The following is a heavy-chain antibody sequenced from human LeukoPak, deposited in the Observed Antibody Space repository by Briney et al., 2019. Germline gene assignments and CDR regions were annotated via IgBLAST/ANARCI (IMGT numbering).Heavy chain of an antibody. CDR3: ARGARAIAASLYYYYYMDV. D-gene: IGHD6-6*01. J-gene: IGHJ6*03. CDR2: INHSGST. V-gene: IGHV4-34*01. CDR1: GGSFSGYY. Sequence: KASETLSLTCAVYGGSFSGYYWSWIRQPPGKGLEWIGEINHSGSTNYNPSLKSRVTISVDTSKNQFSLKLSSVTAADTAVYYCARGARAIAASLYYYYYMDVWGKGTTVTVSS.